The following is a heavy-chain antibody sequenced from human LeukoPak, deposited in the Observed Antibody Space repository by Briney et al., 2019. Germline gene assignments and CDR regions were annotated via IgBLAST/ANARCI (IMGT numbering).Heavy chain of an antibody. V-gene: IGHV3-53*01. J-gene: IGHJ4*02. CDR3: ARDAVEMATGEDY. Sequence: GGSLRLSCAASGFTVSSNYMSWVRQAPGKGLEWVSVIYSGGSTYYADSVKGRFTISRDNSKNTLYLQMNSLRAEDTAVYYCARDAVEMATGEDYWGQGTLVTVSS. D-gene: IGHD5-24*01. CDR2: IYSGGST. CDR1: GFTVSSNY.